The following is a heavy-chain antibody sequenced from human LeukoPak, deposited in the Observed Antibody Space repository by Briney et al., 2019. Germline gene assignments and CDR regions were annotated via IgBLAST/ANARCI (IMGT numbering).Heavy chain of an antibody. J-gene: IGHJ5*02. CDR1: GGSISSGGYY. V-gene: IGHV4-30-2*01. D-gene: IGHD5-18*01. CDR2: IYHSGST. Sequence: PSETLSLTCTVSGGSISSGGYYWSWIRQPPGKGLEWIGYIYHSGSTYYNPSLKSRVTISVDRSKNQFSLKLSSVTAADTAVYYCARYWSRGYSYVFDPWGQGTLVTVSS. CDR3: ARYWSRGYSYVFDP.